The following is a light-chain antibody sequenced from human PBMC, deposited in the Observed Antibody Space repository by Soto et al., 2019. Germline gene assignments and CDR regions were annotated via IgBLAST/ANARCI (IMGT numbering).Light chain of an antibody. Sequence: DIQLTQSPSTLSASVGDRVTITCRASQTISSWLAWYQQKPGKAPSLLIYETSNLESGVPSRFSGSGSGTEFTLTISGLQPDVFATYYCKYDSDYCWTFGEGTKGDTK. CDR3: KYDSDYCWT. J-gene: IGKJ1*01. CDR2: ETS. CDR1: QTISSW. V-gene: IGKV1-5*03.